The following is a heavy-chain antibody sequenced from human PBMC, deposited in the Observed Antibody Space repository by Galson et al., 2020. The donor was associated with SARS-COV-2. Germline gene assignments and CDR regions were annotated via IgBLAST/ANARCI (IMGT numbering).Heavy chain of an antibody. Sequence: GGSLRLSCTASESEFTFSSYVMNWVRQAPGKGLEWVSSISGDTAYIYYADSVKGRFTISRDNAKNSLSLQMNSLRVEDTAVYYCARGSRFSSYDYNFYGMDVWGQGTTVTVSS. V-gene: IGHV3-21*01. CDR1: ESEFTFSSYV. D-gene: IGHD3-3*01. J-gene: IGHJ6*02. CDR3: ARGSRFSSYDYNFYGMDV. CDR2: ISGDTAYI.